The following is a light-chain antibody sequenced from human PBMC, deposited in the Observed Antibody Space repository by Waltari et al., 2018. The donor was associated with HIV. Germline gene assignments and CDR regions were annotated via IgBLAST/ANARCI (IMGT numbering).Light chain of an antibody. CDR1: QSLAFRDGKSY. Sequence: TQSPLSLSVTLGQPAAISCKSNQSLAFRDGKSYLFWYHQRPGHPPRRLLYQVSHRDSGVPGRITGSGSDTDFTLRINRVEAEDAGFYFCMQATSWPHTFGQRTELQI. CDR2: QVS. V-gene: IGKV2-30*01. J-gene: IGKJ2*01. CDR3: MQATSWPHT.